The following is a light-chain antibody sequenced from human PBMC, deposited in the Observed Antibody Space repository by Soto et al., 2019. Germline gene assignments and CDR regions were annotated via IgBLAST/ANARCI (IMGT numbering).Light chain of an antibody. CDR1: QSVSNNY. CDR3: QQYGSSRT. V-gene: IGKV3-20*01. Sequence: EIVLTQSPGTLSLSPGERATLSCRASQSVSNNYLAWYQQKPGQAPRLLIYGASNRATGIPDRFSGSRSGTDFTLTISRLQPEAFAVYYCQQYGSSRTFGQRTKVEIK. CDR2: GAS. J-gene: IGKJ1*01.